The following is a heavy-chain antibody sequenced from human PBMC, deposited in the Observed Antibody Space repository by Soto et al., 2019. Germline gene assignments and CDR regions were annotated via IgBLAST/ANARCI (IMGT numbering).Heavy chain of an antibody. CDR3: ARGFSSVSMDA. J-gene: IGHJ6*02. D-gene: IGHD6-19*01. Sequence: PSETLSLTCTVSGDSVSCGGYYWSWIRQPPGKGLEWIGYIYSSGSANYNPSLKSRVTISRDTSKNQISLKVASVTAADTAGYYCARGFSSVSMDAWGQGTTVTVSS. CDR1: GDSVSCGGYY. CDR2: IYSSGSA. V-gene: IGHV4-61*08.